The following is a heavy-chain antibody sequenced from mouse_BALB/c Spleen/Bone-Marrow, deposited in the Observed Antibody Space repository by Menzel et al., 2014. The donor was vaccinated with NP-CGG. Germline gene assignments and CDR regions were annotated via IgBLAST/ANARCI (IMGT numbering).Heavy chain of an antibody. CDR1: GFTFSDFY. Sequence: EVQLVESGGGLVQPGDSLRLSCATSGFTFSDFYMEWVRQPPGKRLEWIAASRNKAKHYTTEYSASVKGRFIVSRDTSQSILYLQMNALRAEDTAIYYCARDVGYGNYFVYWGQGPLVTVSA. CDR3: ARDVGYGNYFVY. V-gene: IGHV7-1*02. J-gene: IGHJ3*01. CDR2: SRNKAKHYTT. D-gene: IGHD2-10*02.